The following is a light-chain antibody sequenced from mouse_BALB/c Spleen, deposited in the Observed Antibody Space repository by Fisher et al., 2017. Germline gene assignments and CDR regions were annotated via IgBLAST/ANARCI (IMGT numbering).Light chain of an antibody. CDR3: SQSTHVPPT. Sequence: DIVMTQSPLTLSVTIGQPASISCKSSQSLLYSNGKTYLNWLLQRPGQSPKRLIYLVSKLDSGVPDRFTGSGSGTDFTLKISRVEAEDLGVYFCSQSTHVPPTFGGGTKLEIK. V-gene: IGKV1-133*01. J-gene: IGKJ1*01. CDR1: QSLLYSNGKTY. CDR2: LVS.